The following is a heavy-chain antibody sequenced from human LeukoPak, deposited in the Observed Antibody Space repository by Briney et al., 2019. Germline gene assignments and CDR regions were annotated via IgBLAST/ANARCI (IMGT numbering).Heavy chain of an antibody. CDR2: ISYDGSHK. V-gene: IGHV3-30*03. J-gene: IGHJ4*02. CDR3: ATGIYYYDSSGYSSFDY. Sequence: PGRSLRLSCAASGFTFSSYGMHWVRQAPGKGLEWVAVISYDGSHKYYADSVKGRFTISRDNSKNTLYLQMNSLRAEDTAVYYCATGIYYYDSSGYSSFDYWGQGTLVTVSS. CDR1: GFTFSSYG. D-gene: IGHD3-22*01.